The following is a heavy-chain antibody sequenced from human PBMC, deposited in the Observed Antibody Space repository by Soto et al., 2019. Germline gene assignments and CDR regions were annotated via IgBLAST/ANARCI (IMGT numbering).Heavy chain of an antibody. J-gene: IGHJ6*02. CDR2: TVVGSGNT. CDR1: GFTFTSSA. CDR3: ATRSGWDVYYYYGMDV. Sequence: GASVKVSCKASGFTFTSSAVQWVRQARGQRLEWIGWTVVGSGNTNYAQKFQERVTITRDMSTSTAYMELSSLRSEDTAVYYCATRSGWDVYYYYGMDVWGQGTTVTVSS. V-gene: IGHV1-58*01. D-gene: IGHD3-3*01.